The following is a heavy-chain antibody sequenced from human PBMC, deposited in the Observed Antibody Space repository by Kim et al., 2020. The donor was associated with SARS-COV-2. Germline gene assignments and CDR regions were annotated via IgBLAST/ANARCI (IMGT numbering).Heavy chain of an antibody. J-gene: IGHJ4*02. D-gene: IGHD1-26*01. Sequence: GGSLRLSCAASGFTFSSYGMHWVRQAPGKGLEWVAVIWYDGSNKYYADSVKGRFTISRDNSKNTLYLQMNSLRAEDTAVYYCTRAQKSNSGSYVSFDYWGQGTLVTVSS. V-gene: IGHV3-33*01. CDR2: IWYDGSNK. CDR1: GFTFSSYG. CDR3: TRAQKSNSGSYVSFDY.